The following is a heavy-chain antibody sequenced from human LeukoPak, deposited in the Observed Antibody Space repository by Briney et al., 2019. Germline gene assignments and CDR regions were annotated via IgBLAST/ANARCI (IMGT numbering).Heavy chain of an antibody. CDR2: IYYSGST. V-gene: IGHV4-59*01. Sequence: SETLSLTCTVSGGSISSYYWSWIRQPPGKGLEWIGYIYYSGSTNYNPSLKSRVTISVDTSKNQFSLKLSSVTAADTAVYYCAREELREFDYWGQGILVTVSS. D-gene: IGHD1-7*01. J-gene: IGHJ4*02. CDR1: GGSISSYY. CDR3: AREELREFDY.